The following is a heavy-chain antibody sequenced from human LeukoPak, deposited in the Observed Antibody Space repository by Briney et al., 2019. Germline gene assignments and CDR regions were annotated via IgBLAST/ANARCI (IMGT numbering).Heavy chain of an antibody. J-gene: IGHJ5*02. CDR3: ARSYCTGSTCRRRWFDP. CDR1: AASISDSDYY. Sequence: SETLSLTCTVSAASISDSDYYWGWIRQAPGKALEWIGNIHYSGSAYYNPSLESRVTLDVDTSQNQVSLRLTSVTAADTAVYFCARSYCTGSTCRRRWFDPWGQGTLVTVSS. CDR2: IHYSGSA. D-gene: IGHD2-8*02. V-gene: IGHV4-39*01.